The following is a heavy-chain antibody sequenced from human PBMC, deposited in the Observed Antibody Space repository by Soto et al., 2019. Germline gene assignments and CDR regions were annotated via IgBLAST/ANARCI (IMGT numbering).Heavy chain of an antibody. CDR3: ARDCYQAGGQWYDTFDI. CDR2: VSTYNGDT. CDR1: GYTFTSYG. V-gene: IGHV1-18*01. D-gene: IGHD2-8*02. Sequence: QVQLVQSGVEVKKPGASVKVSCKASGYTFTSYGISWVRQAPGQGLEWMGWVSTYNGDTNYAQKLQDRVTMTTDTPTRTVYMEVRSLRSDDTAVYYCARDCYQAGGQWYDTFDIWGQGTLVTVSS. J-gene: IGHJ3*02.